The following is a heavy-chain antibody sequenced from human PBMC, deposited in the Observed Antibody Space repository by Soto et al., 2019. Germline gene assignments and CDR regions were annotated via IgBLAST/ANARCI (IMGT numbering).Heavy chain of an antibody. CDR1: GFTVSSNY. CDR3: ARDRITMVRGVIPVTFDY. D-gene: IGHD3-10*01. CDR2: IYSGGST. Sequence: EVQLVESGGGLIQPGGSLRLSCAASGFTVSSNYMSWVRQAPGKGLEWVSVIYSGGSTYYADSVKGRFTISRDNSKNTLYLQMNSLRAEDTAVYYWARDRITMVRGVIPVTFDYWGQGTLVTVSS. V-gene: IGHV3-53*01. J-gene: IGHJ4*02.